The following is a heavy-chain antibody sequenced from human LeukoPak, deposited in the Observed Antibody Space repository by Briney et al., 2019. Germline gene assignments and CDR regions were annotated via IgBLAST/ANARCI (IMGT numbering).Heavy chain of an antibody. CDR1: GDSITSPGYS. Sequence: SETLSLTCTVSGDSITSPGYSWTWIPQPPGRGLEWIGCISYSVNADYNPSLKSRVYMSRDASKNQFSLKLTSGTAADTAVYYCARDVVVTSSPDAYDSWGPG. D-gene: IGHD2-21*01. CDR3: ARDVVVTSSPDAYDS. J-gene: IGHJ3*02. CDR2: ISYSVNA. V-gene: IGHV4-31*03.